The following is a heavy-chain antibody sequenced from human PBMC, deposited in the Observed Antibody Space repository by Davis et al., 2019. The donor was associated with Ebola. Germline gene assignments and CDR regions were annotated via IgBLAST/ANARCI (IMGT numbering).Heavy chain of an antibody. J-gene: IGHJ4*02. Sequence: KIFCKGSGYTLTSYYMHWVRPAPRQGPEWMGLINPSGGSTSYAQKFQRRVTMTRDTSTSTVYMEVSSLRSEDTAVYYCGSSEFGVVIIPPDYWGQGTLVTVSS. CDR3: GSSEFGVVIIPPDY. CDR2: INPSGGST. D-gene: IGHD3-3*01. CDR1: GYTLTSYY. V-gene: IGHV1-46*03.